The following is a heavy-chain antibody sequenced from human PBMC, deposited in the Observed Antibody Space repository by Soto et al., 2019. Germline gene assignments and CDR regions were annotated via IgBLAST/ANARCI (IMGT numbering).Heavy chain of an antibody. CDR1: CGSISRVGYS. CDR2: VYRSGIX. Sequence: SETLSLTRAVSCGSISRVGYSWSWIRQPPGKWLEWIGYVYRSGIXXYNPPLKXXVTISGERSKXQFSLXLSSVTAADTAVYYCARVPDYWCQGTLVTVSS. V-gene: IGHV4-30-2*01. CDR3: ARVPDY. J-gene: IGHJ4*02.